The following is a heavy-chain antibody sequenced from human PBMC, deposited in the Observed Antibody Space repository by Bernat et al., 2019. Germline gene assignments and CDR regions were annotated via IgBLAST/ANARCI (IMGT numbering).Heavy chain of an antibody. CDR3: VRPVYSSSDAFDI. CDR1: GYSFTSYW. D-gene: IGHD6-6*01. Sequence: EVQLVQSGAEVKKPGESLKLSCQVSGYSFTSYWIGWVRQMPGKGLEWMGNIYPGDSDTTYSPSFQGQVTISVDNSINTAYLQWSSLKASDSAMYYCVRPVYSSSDAFDIWGRGTMVTVSS. J-gene: IGHJ3*02. CDR2: IYPGDSDT. V-gene: IGHV5-51*01.